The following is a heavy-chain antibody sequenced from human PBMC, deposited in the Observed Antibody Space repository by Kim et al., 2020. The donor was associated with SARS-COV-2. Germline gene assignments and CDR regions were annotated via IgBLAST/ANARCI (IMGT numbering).Heavy chain of an antibody. CDR3: ARGLKYYDFWSGYYSIRGGFDY. CDR1: GGSFSGYY. V-gene: IGHV4-34*01. D-gene: IGHD3-3*01. CDR2: INHSGST. J-gene: IGHJ4*02. Sequence: SETLSLTCAVYGGSFSGYYWSWIRQPPGKGLEWIGEINHSGSTNYNPSLKSRVTISVDTSKNQFSLKLSSVTAADTAVYYCARGLKYYDFWSGYYSIRGGFDYWGQGTLVTVSS.